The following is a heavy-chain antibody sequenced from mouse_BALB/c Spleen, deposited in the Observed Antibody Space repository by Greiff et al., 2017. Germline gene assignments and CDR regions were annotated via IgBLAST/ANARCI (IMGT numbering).Heavy chain of an antibody. D-gene: IGHD2-3*01. CDR2: INPDSSTI. CDR3: ARGGGYYPLFAY. V-gene: IGHV4-1*02. CDR1: GFDFSRYW. Sequence: EVQLVESGGGLVQPGGSLKLSCAASGFDFSRYWMSWVRQAPGKGLEWIGEINPDSSTINYTPSLKDKFIISRDNAKNTLYLQMSKVRSEDTALYYCARGGGYYPLFAYWGQGTLVTVSA. J-gene: IGHJ3*01.